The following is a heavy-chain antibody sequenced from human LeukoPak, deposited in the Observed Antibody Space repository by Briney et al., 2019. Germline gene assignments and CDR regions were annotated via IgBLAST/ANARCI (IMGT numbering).Heavy chain of an antibody. D-gene: IGHD2-8*01. CDR2: IIPIFGTA. J-gene: IGHJ4*02. CDR3: ARDGKGYCTNGVCSWDY. V-gene: IGHV1-69*13. Sequence: ASVKVSCKASGGTFISYAISWVRQAPGQGLEWMGGIIPIFGTANYAQKFQGRVTIIADESTSTAYMELSSLRSEDTAVYYCARDGKGYCTNGVCSWDYWGQGTLVTVSS. CDR1: GGTFISYA.